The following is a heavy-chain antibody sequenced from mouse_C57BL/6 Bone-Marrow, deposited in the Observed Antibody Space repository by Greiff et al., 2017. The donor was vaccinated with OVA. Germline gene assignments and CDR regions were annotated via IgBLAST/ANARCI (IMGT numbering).Heavy chain of an antibody. CDR1: GYTFTSYW. CDR3: AREDYFDY. CDR2: IDPSDSYT. J-gene: IGHJ2*01. Sequence: QVQLQQPGAELVMPGASVKLSCKASGYTFTSYWMHWVKQRPGQGLEWIGEIDPSDSYTNYNQKFKGKSTLTVDKSSSTAYMQLSSLRSEDSAVYYCAREDYFDYWGQGTTLTVSS. V-gene: IGHV1-69*01.